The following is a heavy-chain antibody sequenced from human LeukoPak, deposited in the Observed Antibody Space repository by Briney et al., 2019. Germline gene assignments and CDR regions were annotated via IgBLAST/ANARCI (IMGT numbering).Heavy chain of an antibody. CDR3: ARADDRSGYFGGRFDS. CDR2: IYYSGST. D-gene: IGHD3-22*01. CDR1: GGSISSSSYY. Sequence: PSETLSLTCTVSGGSISSSSYYWGWIRQPPGKGLEWIGSIYYSGSTYYNPSLKSRVTISVDTSKNQFSLKLTSVTAADTALYYCARADDRSGYFGGRFDSWGQGTLVTVSS. V-gene: IGHV4-39*07. J-gene: IGHJ5*01.